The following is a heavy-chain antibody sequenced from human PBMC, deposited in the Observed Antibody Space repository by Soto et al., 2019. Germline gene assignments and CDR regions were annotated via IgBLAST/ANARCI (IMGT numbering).Heavy chain of an antibody. CDR2: ISGSGGST. CDR3: AKDAPPPVAAAGPYWYFDL. D-gene: IGHD6-13*01. V-gene: IGHV3-23*01. CDR1: GFTFSSYA. Sequence: EVQLLESGGGLVQPGGSLRLSCAASGFTFSSYAMSWVRQAPGKGLEWVSAISGSGGSTYYADSVKGRFTISRDNSRNTLNLQMNGLGAEDTAVYYCAKDAPPPVAAAGPYWYFDLWGRGTLVTVSS. J-gene: IGHJ2*01.